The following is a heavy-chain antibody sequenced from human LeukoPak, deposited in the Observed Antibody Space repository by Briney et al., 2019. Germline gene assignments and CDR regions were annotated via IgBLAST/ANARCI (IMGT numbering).Heavy chain of an antibody. CDR2: INTNTGNP. V-gene: IGHV7-4-1*02. D-gene: IGHD3-10*01. J-gene: IGHJ4*02. CDR3: ARGSLWFGELLTSDFDY. CDR1: GYIFTSYV. Sequence: ASVKVSCKASGYIFTSYVLHWVRQAPGQGLEWMGWINTNTGNPTYAQGFTGRFVFSLDTSVSTAYLQISSLKAEDTAVYYCARGSLWFGELLTSDFDYWGQGTLVTVSS.